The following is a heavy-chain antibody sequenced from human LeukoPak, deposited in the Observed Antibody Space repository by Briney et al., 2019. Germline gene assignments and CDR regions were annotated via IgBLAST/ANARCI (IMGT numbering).Heavy chain of an antibody. V-gene: IGHV3-7*01. D-gene: IGHD5-18*01. Sequence: GGSLSLSCAVSGFTFSSYCMSWVRGAPGEGLEWVVNIKQDGSEKYYMDSVKGRFTISRDNAKNSRYLQMNSLRAEDTAVYYCARDQMGGYSYGYNDYWGQPTLVTVSS. J-gene: IGHJ4*02. CDR1: GFTFSSYC. CDR3: ARDQMGGYSYGYNDY. CDR2: IKQDGSEK.